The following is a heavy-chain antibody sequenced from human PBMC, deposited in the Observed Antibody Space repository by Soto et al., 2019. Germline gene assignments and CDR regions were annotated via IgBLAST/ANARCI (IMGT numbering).Heavy chain of an antibody. CDR1: GYTFTSYA. Sequence: ASVKVSCKASGYTFTSYAMHWARQAPGQRLEWMGWINAGNGNTKYSQKFQGRVTITRDTSASTAYMELSSLRSEDTAVYYCARDEDIVVVPAARGFDYWGQGTLVTVSS. J-gene: IGHJ4*02. CDR3: ARDEDIVVVPAARGFDY. D-gene: IGHD2-2*01. CDR2: INAGNGNT. V-gene: IGHV1-3*01.